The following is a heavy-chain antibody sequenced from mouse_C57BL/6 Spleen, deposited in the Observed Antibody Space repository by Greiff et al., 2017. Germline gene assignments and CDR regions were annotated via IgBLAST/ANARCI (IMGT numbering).Heavy chain of an antibody. V-gene: IGHV5-9-1*02. CDR3: TRDLLFGAMDY. J-gene: IGHJ4*01. D-gene: IGHD2-1*01. CDR1: GFTFSSYA. Sequence: EVQLQESGEGLVKPGGSLKLSCAASGFTFSSYAMSWVRQTPEKRLEWVAYISSGGDYIYYADTVKGRFTISRDNARHTLYLQMSSLKSEDTAMYYCTRDLLFGAMDYWGQGTSVTVSS. CDR2: ISSGGDYI.